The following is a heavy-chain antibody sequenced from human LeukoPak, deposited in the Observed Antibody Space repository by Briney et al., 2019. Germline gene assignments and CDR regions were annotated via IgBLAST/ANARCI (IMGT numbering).Heavy chain of an antibody. CDR1: GFSFSSYW. J-gene: IGHJ4*02. CDR2: IKEDGREE. Sequence: GGSLRLSCAGSGFSFSSYWMTWVRQAPGKGXXXVAIIKEDGREEYYVDSVKGRFTISRDNAKNSLYLQMNSLRVEDTAVYYCARDQSRRSDYWGQGTLVTVSS. V-gene: IGHV3-7*03. CDR3: ARDQSRRSDY.